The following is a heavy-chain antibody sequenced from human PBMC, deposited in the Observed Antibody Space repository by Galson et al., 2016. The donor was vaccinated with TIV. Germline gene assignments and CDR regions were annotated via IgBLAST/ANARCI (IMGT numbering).Heavy chain of an antibody. CDR1: GFTFSSQT. J-gene: IGHJ4*02. Sequence: SLRISCAASGFTFSSQTMSWVRQAPGKGLEWVSAISISGASAYYADSVKGRFTISRDNSKKTLYLQMNSLRAEDTAVYYCAKVYSSSYYPNSIDYWGQGTLVTVSS. CDR2: ISISGASA. V-gene: IGHV3-23*01. D-gene: IGHD3-22*01. CDR3: AKVYSSSYYPNSIDY.